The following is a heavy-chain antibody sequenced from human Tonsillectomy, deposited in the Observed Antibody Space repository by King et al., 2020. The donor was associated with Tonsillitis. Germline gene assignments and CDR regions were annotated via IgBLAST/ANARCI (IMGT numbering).Heavy chain of an antibody. CDR3: TSAHTAMANFDY. CDR1: GFTFSGSA. CDR2: FRSKANSYAT. J-gene: IGHJ4*02. Sequence: VQLVESGGGLVQPGGSLKLSCAASGFTFSGSAMHLVRQASGKGLEWVGRFRSKANSYATAYAASVKGRFTISRDDSKTTAYLQMNSLKTEDTAVYYCTSAHTAMANFDYWGQGTLVTVSS. D-gene: IGHD5-18*01. V-gene: IGHV3-73*02.